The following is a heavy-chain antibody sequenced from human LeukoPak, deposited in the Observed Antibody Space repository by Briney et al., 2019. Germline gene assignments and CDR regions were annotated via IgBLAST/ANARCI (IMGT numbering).Heavy chain of an antibody. V-gene: IGHV3-64D*06. D-gene: IGHD3-10*01. CDR1: GFTFSNYA. CDR2: ISSNGGST. CDR3: VSPSYGSGSYELDY. Sequence: GGSLRLSCAASGFTFSNYAMHWVRQAPGKGLEYVSSISSNGGSTYYADSVKGRFTISRDNSKNTLYLQMSSLRAEDTAVYYCVSPSYGSGSYELDYWGQGTLVTVSS. J-gene: IGHJ4*02.